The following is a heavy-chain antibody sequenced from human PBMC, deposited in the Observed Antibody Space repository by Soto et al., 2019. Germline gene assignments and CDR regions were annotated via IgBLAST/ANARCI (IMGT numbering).Heavy chain of an antibody. CDR3: ARGEVGYCTNGVCYNYGMDV. CDR1: GFTFSSYA. D-gene: IGHD2-8*01. CDR2: ILYDGSNK. V-gene: IGHV3-30-3*01. J-gene: IGHJ6*02. Sequence: GGSLRLSCAASGFTFSSYAIHWVRQAPGKGLEWVAVILYDGSNKYYADSVKGRFTISRDNSKNTLYLQMNSLRAEDTAVYYCARGEVGYCTNGVCYNYGMDVWGQGTTVTVSS.